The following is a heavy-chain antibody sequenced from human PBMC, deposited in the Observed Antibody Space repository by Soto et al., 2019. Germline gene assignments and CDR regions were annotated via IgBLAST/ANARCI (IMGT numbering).Heavy chain of an antibody. Sequence: SLRLSCAASGFPFSSYSMNWVRQAPGKGLEWVSSISSSSSYIYYADSVKGRFTISRDNAKNSLSLQMNSLRAEDTAVYYCAAYGSGAYDGMDFCGQGNPVTVSS. CDR3: AAYGSGAYDGMDF. J-gene: IGHJ6*02. D-gene: IGHD3-10*01. V-gene: IGHV3-21*01. CDR2: ISSSSSYI. CDR1: GFPFSSYS.